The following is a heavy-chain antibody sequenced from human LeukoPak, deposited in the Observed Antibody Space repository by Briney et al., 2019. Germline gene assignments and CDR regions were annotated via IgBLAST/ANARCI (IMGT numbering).Heavy chain of an antibody. V-gene: IGHV5-51*01. CDR2: IFPGDSDT. CDR3: ARNPDSSGGY. Sequence: GESLKISCKGSGYNFTNYWIGWVRQMPGKGLEWMRIIFPGDSDTRYSPSFQGQVTISADKSISTAYLQWSSLKASDTAMYYCARNPDSSGGYWGQGTLVTVSS. CDR1: GYNFTNYW. D-gene: IGHD3-22*01. J-gene: IGHJ4*02.